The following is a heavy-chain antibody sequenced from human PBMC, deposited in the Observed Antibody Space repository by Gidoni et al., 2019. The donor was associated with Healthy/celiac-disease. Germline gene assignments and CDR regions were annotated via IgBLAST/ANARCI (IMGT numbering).Heavy chain of an antibody. CDR3: ARGHPRFSLIAAAGTGWFDP. D-gene: IGHD6-13*01. J-gene: IGHJ5*02. CDR1: GGSFSGYY. V-gene: IGHV4-34*01. CDR2: INHSGST. Sequence: QVQLQQWGAGLLKPSETLSLTCAVYGGSFSGYYWSWIRQPPGKGLEWIGEINHSGSTNYNPSLKSRVTISVDTSKNQFSLKLSSVTAADTAVYYCARGHPRFSLIAAAGTGWFDPWGQGTLVTVSS.